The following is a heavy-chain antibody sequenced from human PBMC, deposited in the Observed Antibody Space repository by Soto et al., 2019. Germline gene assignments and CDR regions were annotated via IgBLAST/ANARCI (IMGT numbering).Heavy chain of an antibody. J-gene: IGHJ3*02. CDR2: ISGSGGNT. V-gene: IGHV3-23*01. D-gene: IGHD4-17*01. CDR1: GFTFSSYA. Sequence: GGSLRLSCAASGFTFSSYAMSWVRQAPGKGLEWVSAISGSGGNTYYADSVKGRFTISRDNSKNTLYLQMNSLRAEDTAVYYCAKDKLNYGEPDAFDIWGQGTMVTVSS. CDR3: AKDKLNYGEPDAFDI.